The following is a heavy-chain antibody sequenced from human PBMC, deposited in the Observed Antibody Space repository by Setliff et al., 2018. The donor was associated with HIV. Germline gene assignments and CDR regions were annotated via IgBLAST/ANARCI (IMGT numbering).Heavy chain of an antibody. D-gene: IGHD2-2*01. Sequence: VASVKVSCKTSGGTFSAYTIAWVRQAPGQGLEWMGRIIPIFGTPNYAQKFQGRVTITADKSTSTVYLDLRSLTSEDTAMYYCVRSVWAVVVPTDPAVDAFAIWGQGTMVTV. CDR3: VRSVWAVVVPTDPAVDAFAI. CDR1: GGTFSAYT. CDR2: IIPIFGTP. J-gene: IGHJ3*02. V-gene: IGHV1-69*08.